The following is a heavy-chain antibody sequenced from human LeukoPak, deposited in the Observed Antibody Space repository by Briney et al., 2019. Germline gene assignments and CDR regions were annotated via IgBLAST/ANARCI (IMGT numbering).Heavy chain of an antibody. J-gene: IGHJ4*02. CDR3: LIAVAGTGSY. CDR1: GFTFSSYS. CDR2: ISSNSSTI. D-gene: IGHD6-19*01. V-gene: IGHV3-48*02. Sequence: PGGSLRLSCAASGFTFSSYSMNWVRQAPGKGLEWVSYISSNSSTIYYADSVKGRFTISRDNAKNSLYLQMNSLRDEDTAVYYCLIAVAGTGSYWGQGTLVTVSS.